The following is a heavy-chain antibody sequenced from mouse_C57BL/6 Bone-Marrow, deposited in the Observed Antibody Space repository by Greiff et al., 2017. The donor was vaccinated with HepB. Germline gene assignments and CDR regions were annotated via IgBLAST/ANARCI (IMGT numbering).Heavy chain of an antibody. D-gene: IGHD4-1*01. Sequence: DVKLQESGPGLVKPSQSLSLTCSVTGYSITSGYYWNWIRQFPGNKLEWMGYISYDGSNNYNPSLKNRISITRDTSKNQFFLKLNSVTTEDTATYYCANWDVGYWGQGTTLTVSS. CDR2: ISYDGSN. V-gene: IGHV3-6*01. CDR3: ANWDVGY. J-gene: IGHJ2*01. CDR1: GYSITSGYY.